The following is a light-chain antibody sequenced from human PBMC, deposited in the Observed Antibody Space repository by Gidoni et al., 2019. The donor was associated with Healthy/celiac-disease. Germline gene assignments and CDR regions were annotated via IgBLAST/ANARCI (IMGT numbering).Light chain of an antibody. J-gene: IGLJ2*01. CDR2: DVS. Sequence: QSALTQPASVSLSPGQTITISCTGTSSDVGGYNYVSWYQQHPGKAPKLMIYDVSKRPSGVSNRFSGSKSGNTASLTISGLQAEDEADYYCSSYTSSSSVVFGGGTKLTVL. CDR1: SSDVGGYNY. CDR3: SSYTSSSSVV. V-gene: IGLV2-14*01.